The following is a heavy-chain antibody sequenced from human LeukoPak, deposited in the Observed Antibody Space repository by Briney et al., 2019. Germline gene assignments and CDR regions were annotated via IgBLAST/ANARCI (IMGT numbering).Heavy chain of an antibody. CDR1: GYTFTSYG. V-gene: IGHV1-18*01. CDR3: AGAPVVVAADYYYYYMDV. Sequence: ASVKVSCKASGYTFTSYGISWVRQAPGQGLEWMGWISAYNGNTNYAQKLQGRVTMTTDTSTSTAYMELRSLRSDDTAVYYCAGAPVVVAADYYYYYMDVWGKGTTVTISS. J-gene: IGHJ6*03. D-gene: IGHD2-15*01. CDR2: ISAYNGNT.